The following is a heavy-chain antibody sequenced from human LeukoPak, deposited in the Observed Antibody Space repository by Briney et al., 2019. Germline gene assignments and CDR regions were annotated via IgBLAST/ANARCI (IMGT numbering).Heavy chain of an antibody. D-gene: IGHD6-13*01. Sequence: GGSLRLSCAASGFTFSSYLMYWVRQAPGKGLVWVSRIISDGSSTSYADSVKGRFTISRDNAKNTLYLQMNSLRPEDTAVYYCATIAAAGEYFDYWGQGTLVTVSS. CDR1: GFTFSSYL. CDR3: ATIAAAGEYFDY. J-gene: IGHJ4*02. CDR2: IISDGSST. V-gene: IGHV3-74*01.